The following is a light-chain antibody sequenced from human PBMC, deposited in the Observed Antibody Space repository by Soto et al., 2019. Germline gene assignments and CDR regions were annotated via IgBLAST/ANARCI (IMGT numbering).Light chain of an antibody. CDR2: DNN. CDR3: GTWDTSLSADV. Sequence: QSVLTQPPSVSAAPGQKVTISCSGSSSNIGNNYVSWYQQLPGTAPKVLIYDNNKRPSGIPDRFSGSKSGTSATLGITGLQTGDEADYYCGTWDTSLSADVFGTGTKVTVL. V-gene: IGLV1-51*01. J-gene: IGLJ1*01. CDR1: SSNIGNNY.